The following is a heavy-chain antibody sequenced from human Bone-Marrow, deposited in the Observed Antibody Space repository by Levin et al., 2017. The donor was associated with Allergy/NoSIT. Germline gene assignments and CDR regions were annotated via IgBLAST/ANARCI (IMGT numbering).Heavy chain of an antibody. Sequence: GASVKVSCKTSGYTFTSFDINWVRQATGQGLEWMGWMYPNSDNAGYGQKFQGRVTMTRNTSISTAYMELSSLRSEDTAIYYCARGELGSGYLFDYWGQGTLVTVSS. CDR1: GYTFTSFD. CDR3: ARGELGSGYLFDY. CDR2: MYPNSDNA. V-gene: IGHV1-8*01. J-gene: IGHJ4*02. D-gene: IGHD5-12*01.